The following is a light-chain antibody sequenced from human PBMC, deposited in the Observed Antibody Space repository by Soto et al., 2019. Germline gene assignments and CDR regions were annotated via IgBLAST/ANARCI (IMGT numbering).Light chain of an antibody. V-gene: IGLV2-23*01. CDR3: CSYTDGSSVL. CDR1: RNDIGTYNL. CDR2: EGN. J-gene: IGLJ7*01. Sequence: QSALTQPASVSESPGQSISISCGGGRNDIGTYNLVSWYQQHPGKAPKLIIYEGNKRPSGVSNRFSGSRSDNTASLTISGLQAEDEADYYCCSYTDGSSVLFGGGTQLTVL.